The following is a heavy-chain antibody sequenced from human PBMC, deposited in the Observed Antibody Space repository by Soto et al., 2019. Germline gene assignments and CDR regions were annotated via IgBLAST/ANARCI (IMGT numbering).Heavy chain of an antibody. Sequence: GASVKVSCKASGYTFPSYGISWVRQAPGQGLEWMGWISAYNGNTNYAQKLQGRVTMTTDTSTSTAYMELRSLRSDDTAVYFCARERDSSAPAAFDIWGQGTMVTVSS. V-gene: IGHV1-18*01. D-gene: IGHD3-22*01. CDR3: ARERDSSAPAAFDI. CDR1: GYTFPSYG. J-gene: IGHJ3*02. CDR2: ISAYNGNT.